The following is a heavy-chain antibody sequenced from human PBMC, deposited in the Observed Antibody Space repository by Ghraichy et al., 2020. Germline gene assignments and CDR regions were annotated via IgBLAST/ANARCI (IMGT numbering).Heavy chain of an antibody. D-gene: IGHD2-15*01. V-gene: IGHV3-74*01. CDR2: IKSDGSST. Sequence: LSLTCAASGFTLSNYWMHWVRQAPGKGLVWVSRIKSDGSSTIYADSVKGRFTISRDNAKNTLYLQMNSLRAEDTAIYYCAREYCSGGRCFFGTGGSHSDSGGQGTLVTVSS. J-gene: IGHJ4*02. CDR1: GFTLSNYW. CDR3: AREYCSGGRCFFGTGGSHSDS.